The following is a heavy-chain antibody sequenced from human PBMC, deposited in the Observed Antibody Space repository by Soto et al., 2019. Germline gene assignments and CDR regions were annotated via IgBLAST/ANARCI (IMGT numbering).Heavy chain of an antibody. CDR2: ISGSGGST. D-gene: IGHD6-19*01. V-gene: IGHV3-23*01. J-gene: IGHJ3*02. CDR1: GFTFSSYA. CDR3: AGILSSGWYEVWAFDI. Sequence: GGSLRLSCAASGFTFSSYAMSWVRQAPGKGLEWVSAISGSGGSTYYADSVKGRFTISRDNSKNTLYLQMNSLRAEDTAVYYCAGILSSGWYEVWAFDIWGQGTMVTVSS.